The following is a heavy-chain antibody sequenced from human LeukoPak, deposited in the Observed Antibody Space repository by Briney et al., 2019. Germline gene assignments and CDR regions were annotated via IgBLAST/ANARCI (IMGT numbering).Heavy chain of an antibody. CDR1: GFTFNNFG. CDR2: IGYEGVHK. Sequence: GGSLRLSCAASGFTFNNFGMHWVRQAPGKGLEWVSFIGYEGVHKYYADSVKGRFTISKDNSKATLYLQMNSLRPEDTAVYYCAKDLHGGYSSDYWGQGTLVTVSS. D-gene: IGHD4-23*01. J-gene: IGHJ4*02. V-gene: IGHV3-30*02. CDR3: AKDLHGGYSSDY.